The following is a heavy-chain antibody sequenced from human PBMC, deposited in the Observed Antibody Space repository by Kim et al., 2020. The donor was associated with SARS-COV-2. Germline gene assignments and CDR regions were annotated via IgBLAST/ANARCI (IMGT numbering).Heavy chain of an antibody. CDR1: GFTVSSNY. J-gene: IGHJ3*02. V-gene: IGHV3-53*01. Sequence: GGSLRLSCAASGFTVSSNYMSWVRQAPGKGLEWVSVIYSGGSTYYADFVKGRFTISRDNSKNTLYLQMNSLRAEDTAVYYCARGSAIAAHRAAFDIWGQGTMVTVSS. CDR2: IYSGGST. CDR3: ARGSAIAAHRAAFDI. D-gene: IGHD6-6*01.